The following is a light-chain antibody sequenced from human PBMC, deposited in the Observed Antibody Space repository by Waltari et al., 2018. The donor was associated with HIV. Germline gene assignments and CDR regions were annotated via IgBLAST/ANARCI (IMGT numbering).Light chain of an antibody. CDR1: QEISNY. J-gene: IGKJ4*01. CDR3: QQYDTLPFT. CDR2: DAS. Sequence: DIQMTQSPSSMSASVGDRVTITCQASQEISNYVNWYQQKPGKAQKVLIYDASNLSEGVPSRFSGSGSGTDFTFTINILQPEDISSYFCQQYDTLPFTFGRENKVDI. V-gene: IGKV1-33*01.